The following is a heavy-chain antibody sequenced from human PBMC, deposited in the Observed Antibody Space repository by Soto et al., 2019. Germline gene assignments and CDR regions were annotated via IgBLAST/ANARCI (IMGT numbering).Heavy chain of an antibody. CDR3: ARVPTLNRAFYYYQGMDV. CDR1: GDTFNSFG. V-gene: IGHV1-69*13. D-gene: IGHD3-10*01. Sequence: ASVKVSCKASGDTFNSFGITWVRQAPGQGLEWMGGIIPVFGTVIYAQKFEGRVTMTADESTGTAYMELASLRSEDTAIFYCARVPTLNRAFYYYQGMDVWGQGTAVTSP. CDR2: IIPVFGTV. J-gene: IGHJ6*02.